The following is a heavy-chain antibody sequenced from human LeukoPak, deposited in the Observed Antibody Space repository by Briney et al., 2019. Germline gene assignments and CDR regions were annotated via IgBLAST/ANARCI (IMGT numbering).Heavy chain of an antibody. J-gene: IGHJ4*02. CDR1: DDSISDYY. D-gene: IGHD3-16*01. Sequence: KPSETLSLTCTVSDDSISDYYRGWIRQPPGKGLEWIGYFHNSGTSTYNPSLKSRVTISADTSKNQFSLKLNSLTTADTAGYYCTRGAGWLIDYWGQGILVTVSS. CDR3: TRGAGWLIDY. V-gene: IGHV4-59*01. CDR2: FHNSGTS.